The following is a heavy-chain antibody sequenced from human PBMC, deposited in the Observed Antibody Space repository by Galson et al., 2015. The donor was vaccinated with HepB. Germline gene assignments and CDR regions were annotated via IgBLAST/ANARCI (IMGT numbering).Heavy chain of an antibody. CDR2: IYYSGNT. CDR1: GGSISSSNYY. Sequence: ETLSLTCSVSGGSISSSNYYWGWIRQPPGKGLEWIGSIYYSGNTYYNSSLKSRVTISVDTSKNQFSLKLSSVTAADTAVYYCARHSHCSSTSCYFFSSAGGFDPWGQGTLVTVSS. D-gene: IGHD2-2*01. CDR3: ARHSHCSSTSCYFFSSAGGFDP. J-gene: IGHJ5*02. V-gene: IGHV4-39*01.